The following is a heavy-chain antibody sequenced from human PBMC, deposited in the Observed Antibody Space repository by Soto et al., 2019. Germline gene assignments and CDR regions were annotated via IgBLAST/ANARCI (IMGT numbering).Heavy chain of an antibody. CDR1: GYTFTSYD. CDR2: MNPNSGNT. V-gene: IGHV1-8*01. Sequence: QVQLVQSGAEVKKPGASVKVSCKASGYTFTSYDINWVRQATGQGLEWMGGMNPNSGNTGYAQKFQGRVTMTRNTSRITAYMELSSLRSEDTAVYYCARDRAGKGSSAGMDVWGQGTTVTVSS. CDR3: ARDRAGKGSSAGMDV. D-gene: IGHD6-6*01. J-gene: IGHJ6*02.